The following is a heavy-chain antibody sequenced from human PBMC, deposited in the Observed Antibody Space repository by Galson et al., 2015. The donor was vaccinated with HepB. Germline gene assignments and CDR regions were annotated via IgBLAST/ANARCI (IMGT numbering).Heavy chain of an antibody. J-gene: IGHJ4*02. D-gene: IGHD3-10*01. V-gene: IGHV3-53*01. CDR1: GFSFSDNY. CDR3: VRGLRGVAVY. CDR2: LYATGNT. Sequence: SLRLSCAASGFSFSDNYLSWFRQAPGKGLQWVATLYATGNTYYADSVKGRFTTSRAESKNTLYLQMNNVGAEDTAVYSCVRGLRGVAVYLGQGTLVTVSS.